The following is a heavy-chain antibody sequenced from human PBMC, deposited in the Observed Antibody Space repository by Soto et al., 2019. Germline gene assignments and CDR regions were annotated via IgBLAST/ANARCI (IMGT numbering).Heavy chain of an antibody. CDR2: IYYSGST. CDR1: GGSISSYY. Sequence: SETLSLTCTVCGGSISSYYWSWIRQPPGKELEWIGYIYYSGSTNYNPSLKSRVTISVDTSKNQFSLKLSSVTAADTAVYYCARGRSGYDRGTKNYYYYMDVWGKGTTVTVSS. CDR3: ARGRSGYDRGTKNYYYYMDV. J-gene: IGHJ6*03. D-gene: IGHD5-12*01. V-gene: IGHV4-59*01.